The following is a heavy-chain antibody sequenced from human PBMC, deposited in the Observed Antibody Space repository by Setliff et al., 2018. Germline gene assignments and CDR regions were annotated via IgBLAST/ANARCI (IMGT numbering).Heavy chain of an antibody. Sequence: GASVKVSCKASGGAFSNYGITWVRQAPGQGLEWMGGIIPIFGTTTYAQKFLGRVTITTDESSSTGYMELSSLRSEDTAVYYCARYITGTTPADYWGQGTLVTVSS. D-gene: IGHD1-7*01. V-gene: IGHV1-69*05. CDR3: ARYITGTTPADY. CDR1: GGAFSNYG. CDR2: IIPIFGTT. J-gene: IGHJ4*02.